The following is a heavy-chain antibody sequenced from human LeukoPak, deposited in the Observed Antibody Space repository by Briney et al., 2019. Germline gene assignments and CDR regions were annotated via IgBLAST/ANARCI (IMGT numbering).Heavy chain of an antibody. V-gene: IGHV1-69*13. CDR1: GGTFSSYA. J-gene: IGHJ6*03. CDR2: IIPIFGTA. D-gene: IGHD3-3*01. CDR3: ARAPTIFGVASGYMDV. Sequence: SVKVSCKASGGTFSSYAISWVRQAPGQGLEWMGGIIPIFGTANYAQKFQGRVTITADESTSTAYMELSSLRSEDTAVYYCARAPTIFGVASGYMDVWGKGTTVTVSS.